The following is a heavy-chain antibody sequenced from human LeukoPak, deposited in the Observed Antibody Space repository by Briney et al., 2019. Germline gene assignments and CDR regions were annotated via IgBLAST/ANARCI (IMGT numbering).Heavy chain of an antibody. V-gene: IGHV4-59*08. J-gene: IGHJ4*02. Sequence: PSETLFLTCSVSGGSITNYYWSWFRQPPGKGLEWIGYIYHTGSTTYNPSLKSRVTISVDTSTNQFSLKLNSVSAADTAVYYCARHAMYTSGWFDYWGQGTLVTVSS. D-gene: IGHD6-19*01. CDR2: IYHTGST. CDR3: ARHAMYTSGWFDY. CDR1: GGSITNYY.